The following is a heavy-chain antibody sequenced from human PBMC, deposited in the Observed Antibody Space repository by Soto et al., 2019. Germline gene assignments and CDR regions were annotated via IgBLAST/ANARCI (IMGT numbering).Heavy chain of an antibody. V-gene: IGHV1-3*01. J-gene: IGHJ4*02. CDR1: GYTFTTYA. Sequence: ASVKVSCKASGYTFTTYAVHWVRQAPGQRLEWMGWINAGNGKTKYSQKFQGRVTITRDTSATTAYMELSSLRSEDTAVYYCAKGHYGNSGPYDYWGQGTLVTVSS. CDR3: AKGHYGNSGPYDY. CDR2: INAGNGKT. D-gene: IGHD3-10*01.